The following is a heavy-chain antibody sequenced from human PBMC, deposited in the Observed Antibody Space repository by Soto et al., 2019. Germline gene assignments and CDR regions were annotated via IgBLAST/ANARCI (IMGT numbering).Heavy chain of an antibody. D-gene: IGHD1-26*01. J-gene: IGHJ6*03. CDR3: ARFSGSYYYYSCMDV. CDR1: GGSISSYY. CDR2: IYYSGST. V-gene: IGHV4-59*01. Sequence: SETLSLTCTVSGGSISSYYWSWIRQPPGKGLEWIGYIYYSGSTNYNPSLKSRVTISVDTSKNQFSLKRSSVTAAGTAVYYCARFSGSYYYYSCMDVWGKGTTVTVSS.